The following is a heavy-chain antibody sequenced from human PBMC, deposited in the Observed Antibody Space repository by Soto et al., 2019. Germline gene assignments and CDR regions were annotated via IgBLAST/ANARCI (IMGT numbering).Heavy chain of an antibody. D-gene: IGHD1-26*01. Sequence: EVQLLESGGGLVQPGGSLRLSCAASGFTFSSYAMRWVRQAPVKGLEWVSAISGSGGSTYYADSVKGRFTISRDNSKNTLYLQMNSMIAEDTAVYYWARRGSGSYYDYWGQGTLVTVSS. CDR2: ISGSGGST. J-gene: IGHJ4*02. V-gene: IGHV3-23*01. CDR1: GFTFSSYA. CDR3: ARRGSGSYYDY.